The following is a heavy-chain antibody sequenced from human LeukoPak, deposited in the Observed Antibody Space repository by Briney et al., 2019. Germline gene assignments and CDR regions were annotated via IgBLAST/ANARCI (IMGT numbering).Heavy chain of an antibody. CDR3: ARISLTTGSYYYYYMDV. CDR2: INWNGGST. J-gene: IGHJ6*03. CDR1: GFTFDDYG. V-gene: IGHV3-20*04. Sequence: GGSLRLSCAASGFTFDDYGMSWVRQAPGKGQEWVSGINWNGGSTGYADSVKGRFTISRDNAKNSLYLQMNSLRAEDTALYYCARISLTTGSYYYYYMDVWGKGTTVTVSS. D-gene: IGHD4-17*01.